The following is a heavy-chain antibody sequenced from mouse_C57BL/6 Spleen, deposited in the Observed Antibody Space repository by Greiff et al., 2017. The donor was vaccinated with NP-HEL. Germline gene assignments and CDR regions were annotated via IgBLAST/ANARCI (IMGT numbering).Heavy chain of an antibody. J-gene: IGHJ4*01. D-gene: IGHD2-3*01. CDR2: IYPGSGST. CDR1: GYTFTSYW. Sequence: QVQLQQPGAELVKPGASVKMSCKASGYTFTSYWITWVKQRPGQGLEWIGDIYPGSGSTNYNEKFKSKATLTVDTSSSTAYMQLSSLTSEDSAVYYCAHYDGYYVDAMDYWGQGTSVTVSS. CDR3: AHYDGYYVDAMDY. V-gene: IGHV1-55*01.